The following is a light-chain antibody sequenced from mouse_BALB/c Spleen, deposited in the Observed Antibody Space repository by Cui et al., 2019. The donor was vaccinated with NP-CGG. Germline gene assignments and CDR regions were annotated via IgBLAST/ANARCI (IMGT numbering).Light chain of an antibody. J-gene: IGLJ1*01. CDR1: TGAVTTSNY. V-gene: IGLV1*01. Sequence: QAVVTQESALTTSPGETVTLTCRSSTGAVTTSNYANWVQEKPDHLFTGLIGGTNNRAPGVPARFSGSLIGDKAALTITGAQTEDEAIYFCALRYSNHWVFGGGTKLTVL. CDR3: ALRYSNHWV. CDR2: GTN.